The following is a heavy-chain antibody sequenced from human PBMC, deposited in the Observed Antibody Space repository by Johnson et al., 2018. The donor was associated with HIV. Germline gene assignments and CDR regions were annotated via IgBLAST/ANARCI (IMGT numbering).Heavy chain of an antibody. V-gene: IGHV3-9*01. CDR3: ARVGQLARTHAFDI. D-gene: IGHD6-13*01. Sequence: VESGGGVVQPGRSLRLSCAASGFSFSTYAMHWVRQAPGKGLEWVSGMSWNSGSIGYADSVKGRFTISRDNAKNSLYLQMNSLRAEDTAVYYCARVGQLARTHAFDIWGQGTMVTVSS. J-gene: IGHJ3*02. CDR1: GFSFSTYA. CDR2: MSWNSGSI.